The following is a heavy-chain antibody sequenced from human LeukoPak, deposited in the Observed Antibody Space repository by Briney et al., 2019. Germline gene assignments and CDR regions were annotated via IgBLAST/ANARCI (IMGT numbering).Heavy chain of an antibody. CDR3: ARRLTTEETFDY. J-gene: IGHJ4*02. CDR2: IYPGDSDT. Sequence: GESLKISCKGSGYSFTTYWIGCVRQMPGKGLEWMGIIYPGDSDTKYSPSFQGQITISADKSISTAYLQWNSLKASDTAMYYCARRLTTEETFDYWGQGTLVTVSS. CDR1: GYSFTTYW. D-gene: IGHD1-1*01. V-gene: IGHV5-51*01.